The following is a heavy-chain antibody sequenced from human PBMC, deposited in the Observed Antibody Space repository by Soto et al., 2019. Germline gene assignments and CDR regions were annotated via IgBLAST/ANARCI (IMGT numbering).Heavy chain of an antibody. J-gene: IGHJ4*02. D-gene: IGHD3-3*01. CDR2: ISAYNGNT. CDR1: GYTVTIYG. Sequence: ASAKLGCEACGYTVTIYGVSGVRQAPGQGLEWMGWISAYNGNTNYAQKLQGRVTMTTDTSTSTAYMELRSLRSDDTAVYYCARDRLDDPRLYDFWSNYWGQGTQVTVSS. CDR3: ARDRLDDPRLYDFWSNY. V-gene: IGHV1-18*01.